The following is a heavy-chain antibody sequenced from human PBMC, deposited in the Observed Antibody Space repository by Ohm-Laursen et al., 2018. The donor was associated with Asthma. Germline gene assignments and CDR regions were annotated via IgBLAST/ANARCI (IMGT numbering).Heavy chain of an antibody. V-gene: IGHV3-30*18. D-gene: IGHD3-3*01. CDR2: ISYEGRNK. Sequence: SLRLSCAASGFTLKTYGIHWVRQAPGKGLEWVAVISYEGRNKYYGDSVKGRFTISGDKSKNKVSLQMNSLKSEDTAVYYCAKGGTEYLLYGMPDQFDYWGQGSLVTVSS. CDR1: GFTLKTYG. CDR3: AKGGTEYLLYGMPDQFDY. J-gene: IGHJ4*02.